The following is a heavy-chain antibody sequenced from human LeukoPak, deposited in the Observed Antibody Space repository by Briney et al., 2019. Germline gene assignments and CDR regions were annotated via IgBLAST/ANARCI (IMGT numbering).Heavy chain of an antibody. V-gene: IGHV4-59*08. Sequence: SETLSLTCTVSGASISRYYWSWIRQPPGKGLEWIGYFHHSGNTNYNPSLSSRITMSVDTSKNQFSLKLNSVTAADTAVYYCARRAAALDHWGQGTLVTVSS. J-gene: IGHJ4*02. CDR1: GASISRYY. CDR2: FHHSGNT. CDR3: ARRAAALDH. D-gene: IGHD6-13*01.